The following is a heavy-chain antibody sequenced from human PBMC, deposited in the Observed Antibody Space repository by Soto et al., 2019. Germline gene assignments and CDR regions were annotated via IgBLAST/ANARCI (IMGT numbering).Heavy chain of an antibody. D-gene: IGHD3-9*01. CDR2: VYYRGNA. CDR1: DDSINSDKYY. Sequence: SETLSLTCSVSDDSINSDKYYWGWLRQPPGKGLEWIGSVYYRGNAYYNPSLQTRVTISLDKSKSQFSLKLNSVTAADSAVYFCARLEGLATISYYFDFWGPGALVTVSS. CDR3: ARLEGLATISYYFDF. V-gene: IGHV4-39*01. J-gene: IGHJ4*02.